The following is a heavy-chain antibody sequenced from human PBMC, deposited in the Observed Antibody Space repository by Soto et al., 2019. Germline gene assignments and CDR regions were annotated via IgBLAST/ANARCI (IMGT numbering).Heavy chain of an antibody. CDR2: TFYRSRWYN. D-gene: IGHD3-3*01. CDR1: GDSVSSNSAG. J-gene: IGHJ4*02. Sequence: PSQNLSLTCAISGDSVSSNSAGWNWIRQSPSRGLEWLGRTFYRSRWYNEYAVSVKGRITVSPDTSRNQISLQLNSVTPDDTAVYFCTRDIDFGYWGRGTQVTVSS. V-gene: IGHV6-1*01. CDR3: TRDIDFGY.